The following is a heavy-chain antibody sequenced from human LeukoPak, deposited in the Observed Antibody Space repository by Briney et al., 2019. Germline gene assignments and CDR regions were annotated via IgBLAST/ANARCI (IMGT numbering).Heavy chain of an antibody. V-gene: IGHV1-2*02. CDR1: GYTFTGYY. CDR3: ARDWEYSSSWYAWFDP. D-gene: IGHD6-13*01. J-gene: IGHJ5*02. Sequence: APVKVSCKASGYTFTGYYMHWVRQAPGQGLEWMGWINPNSGGTNYAQKFQGRVTMTRDTSISTAYMELSRLRSDDTAVYCCARDWEYSSSWYAWFDPWGQGTLVTVSS. CDR2: INPNSGGT.